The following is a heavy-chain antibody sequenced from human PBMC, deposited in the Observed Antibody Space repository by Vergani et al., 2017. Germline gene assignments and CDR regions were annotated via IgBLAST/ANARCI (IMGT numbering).Heavy chain of an antibody. D-gene: IGHD5-18*01. CDR3: ARVPIGYSYGGFYYDGMDV. V-gene: IGHV4-59*01. Sequence: QVQLQESGPGLVKPSETLSLTCTVSGGSISSYYWSWIRQPPGKGLEWIGYIYYSGSTNYNPSLKSRVTISVDTSKNQFSLKLSSVTAADTAVYYCARVPIGYSYGGFYYDGMDVWGQGTTVTVSS. CDR2: IYYSGST. CDR1: GGSISSYY. J-gene: IGHJ6*02.